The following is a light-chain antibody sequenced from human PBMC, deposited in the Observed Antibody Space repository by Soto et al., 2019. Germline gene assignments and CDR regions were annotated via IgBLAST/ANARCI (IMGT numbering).Light chain of an antibody. Sequence: EIVLTQSPGTLSLSPGERATLSCRASQSVSNNYLAWYQQKPGQAPRLLIYDASNRATGIPARFSGSGSGTEFTLTISSLQSEDFAVYYCQQYNDWPFTFGPGTKVDIK. CDR1: QSVSNN. CDR3: QQYNDWPFT. V-gene: IGKV3D-15*01. J-gene: IGKJ3*01. CDR2: DAS.